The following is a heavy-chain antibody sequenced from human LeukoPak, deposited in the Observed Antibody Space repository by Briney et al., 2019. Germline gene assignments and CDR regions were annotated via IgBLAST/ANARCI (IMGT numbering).Heavy chain of an antibody. CDR2: IYSGGNT. V-gene: IGHV3-53*01. D-gene: IGHD1-26*01. CDR3: AKRIRRLALVGAVEVDY. CDR1: GFTVSSNY. J-gene: IGHJ4*02. Sequence: SGGSLRLSCAASGFTVSSNYMSWVRQAPGKGLEWVSAIYSGGNTFYADSVKGRFTISRDNSKNTLYLQMNSLRAEDTAVYYCAKRIRRLALVGAVEVDYWGQGTLVTVSS.